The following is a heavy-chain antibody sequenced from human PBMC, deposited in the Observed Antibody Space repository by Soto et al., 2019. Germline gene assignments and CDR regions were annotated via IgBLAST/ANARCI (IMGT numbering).Heavy chain of an antibody. V-gene: IGHV3-23*01. Sequence: PGGSLRLSCAASGFTFSSYAMSLVRQAPGKGLECVSAISGSGGSTYYADSVKGRFTISRDNSKNTLYLQMNSLRAEDTAVYYCAKDQPWLQLWPPAYGMDVWGQGTTVTVSS. D-gene: IGHD5-18*01. CDR3: AKDQPWLQLWPPAYGMDV. CDR1: GFTFSSYA. CDR2: ISGSGGST. J-gene: IGHJ6*02.